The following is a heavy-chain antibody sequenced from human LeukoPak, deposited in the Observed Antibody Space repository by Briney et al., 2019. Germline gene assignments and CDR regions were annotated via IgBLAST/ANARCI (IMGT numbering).Heavy chain of an antibody. CDR2: IYSGGFT. CDR1: EFTVSNNY. J-gene: IGHJ3*02. Sequence: GGSLRLSCAASEFTVSNNYMSWVRQAPGKGLEWVSVIYSGGFTFYADSVKGRFTISRDNSKNTLYLQMNSLRAEDTAVYYCAKDRDFYSNIGAFDIWGQGTMVTVSS. CDR3: AKDRDFYSNIGAFDI. V-gene: IGHV3-66*02. D-gene: IGHD6-13*01.